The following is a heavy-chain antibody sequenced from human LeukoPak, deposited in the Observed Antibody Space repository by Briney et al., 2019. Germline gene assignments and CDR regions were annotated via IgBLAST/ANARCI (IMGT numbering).Heavy chain of an antibody. V-gene: IGHV1-3*04. CDR1: GYTFTKHP. J-gene: IGHJ4*02. CDR2: INTDNGNT. D-gene: IGHD3-10*01. Sequence: GASVKVSCKTSGYTFTKHPMHWVRQAPGQRLEWMGWINTDNGNTKYSEKFQGRVAITRDTSASTAYMELNSLTSGGTALYYCAPLIGAYFDYWGQGTLVTVSS. CDR3: APLIGAYFDY.